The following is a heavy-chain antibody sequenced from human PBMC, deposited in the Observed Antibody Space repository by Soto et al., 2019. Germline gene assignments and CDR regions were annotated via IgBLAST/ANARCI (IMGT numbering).Heavy chain of an antibody. CDR2: IIPIFGTA. V-gene: IGHV1-69*06. D-gene: IGHD3-22*01. CDR3: ARDPSVSYYYDSSGLFFDY. Sequence: SVKVSCKASGGTFSSYAISWVRQAPGQGLEWMGGIIPIFGTANYAQKFQGRVTITADKSTSTAYMELSSLRSEDTAVYYCARDPSVSYYYDSSGLFFDYWGQGTLVTAPQ. J-gene: IGHJ4*02. CDR1: GGTFSSYA.